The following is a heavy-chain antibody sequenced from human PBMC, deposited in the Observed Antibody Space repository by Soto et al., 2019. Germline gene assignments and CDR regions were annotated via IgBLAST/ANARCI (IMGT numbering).Heavy chain of an antibody. V-gene: IGHV4-31*03. CDR1: GGSISSGGYY. J-gene: IGHJ3*02. D-gene: IGHD3-10*01. CDR3: ARGRVDYYGSGSYPRDAFDI. Sequence: PSGTLSLTCTVSGGSISSGGYYWSWIRQHPGKGLEWIGYIYYSGSTYYNPSLESRVTISVDTSKNQFSLKLSSVTAADTAVYYCARGRVDYYGSGSYPRDAFDIWGQGTMVTVSS. CDR2: IYYSGST.